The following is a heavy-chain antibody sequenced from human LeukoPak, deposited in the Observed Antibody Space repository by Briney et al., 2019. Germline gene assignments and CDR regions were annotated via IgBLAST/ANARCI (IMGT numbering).Heavy chain of an antibody. Sequence: SVKVSCKASGGTFSSYAISWVRQAPGQGLEWMGGIIPIFGTANYAQKFQGRVTITADESTSTAYMELSSLRSEDTAVYYCARSHSGTYSNAFDIWGQGTMVTVSS. J-gene: IGHJ3*02. CDR1: GGTFSSYA. D-gene: IGHD1-26*01. CDR2: IIPIFGTA. V-gene: IGHV1-69*13. CDR3: ARSHSGTYSNAFDI.